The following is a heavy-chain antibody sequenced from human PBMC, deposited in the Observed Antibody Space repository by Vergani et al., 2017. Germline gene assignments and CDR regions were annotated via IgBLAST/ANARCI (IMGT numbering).Heavy chain of an antibody. V-gene: IGHV3-48*01. CDR3: ARGSTVTTGYYYYYGMDV. CDR1: GFTFSSYS. Sequence: EVKLVESGGGLVQPGGSLRLSCAASGFTFSSYSMNWVRPAPGKGLEWVSYISSSSSTIYYADSVKGRFTISRDNAKNSLYLQMNSLRAADTAVYYCARGSTVTTGYYYYYGMDVWGQGTTVTVSS. D-gene: IGHD4-11*01. J-gene: IGHJ6*02. CDR2: ISSSSSTI.